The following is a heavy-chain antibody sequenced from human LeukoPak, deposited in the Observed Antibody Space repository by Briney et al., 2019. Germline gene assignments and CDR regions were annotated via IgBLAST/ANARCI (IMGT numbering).Heavy chain of an antibody. J-gene: IGHJ4*02. Sequence: ASVKVSCKASGFTFSSSAMQWVRQARGQRLEWIGWIVVGSGNTNYAQKFQERVTITRDMSTSTAYMELSSLRSEDTAVYYCAADPVTDSGSSWYYFDYWGQGTLVTVSS. CDR2: IVVGSGNT. CDR3: AADPVTDSGSSWYYFDY. D-gene: IGHD6-13*01. V-gene: IGHV1-58*02. CDR1: GFTFSSSA.